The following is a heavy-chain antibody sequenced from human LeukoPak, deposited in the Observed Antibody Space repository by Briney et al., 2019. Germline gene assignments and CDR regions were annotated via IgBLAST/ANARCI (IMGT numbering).Heavy chain of an antibody. Sequence: PSETLSLTCTVYGYSISSGYFWGWIRQPPGKGLEWIGSIYHSGSTDYNPSLKSRVTISVDTSKNQFSLKLSSVTAADTAVYYCARETSVYYYDSSGSSWGQGTMVTVSS. CDR2: IYHSGST. CDR1: GYSISSGYF. CDR3: ARETSVYYYDSSGSS. D-gene: IGHD3-22*01. V-gene: IGHV4-38-2*02. J-gene: IGHJ3*01.